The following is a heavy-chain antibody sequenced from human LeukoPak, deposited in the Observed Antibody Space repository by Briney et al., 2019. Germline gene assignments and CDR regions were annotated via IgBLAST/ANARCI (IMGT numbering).Heavy chain of an antibody. CDR2: AYNSGSP. CDR1: GGPISAYF. Sequence: SSETPSLTCTVSGGPISAYFWNWIRLSPGKGLEWIGYAYNSGSPSYNPSLKSRVTISLDWSKNQFSLQLSSVTAADTAVYYCARGCWGFLTCNFSSGMDVWDQGTTVTVSS. CDR3: ARGCWGFLTCNFSSGMDV. V-gene: IGHV4-59*01. J-gene: IGHJ6*02. D-gene: IGHD3-3*01.